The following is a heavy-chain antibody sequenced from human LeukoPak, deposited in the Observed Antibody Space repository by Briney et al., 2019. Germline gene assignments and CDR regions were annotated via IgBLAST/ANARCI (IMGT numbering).Heavy chain of an antibody. CDR2: INHSGST. CDR3: ARDLKDCSGGSCYGTDY. D-gene: IGHD2-15*01. CDR1: GGXFSGYY. Sequence: PSETLSLTCAVYGGXFSGYYWSWIRQSPGKGLEWIGEINHSGSTNHNPSLKSRVTISVDTSKNQFSLKLRSVTAADTAVYYCARDLKDCSGGSCYGTDYWGQGTLVTVSS. J-gene: IGHJ4*02. V-gene: IGHV4-34*01.